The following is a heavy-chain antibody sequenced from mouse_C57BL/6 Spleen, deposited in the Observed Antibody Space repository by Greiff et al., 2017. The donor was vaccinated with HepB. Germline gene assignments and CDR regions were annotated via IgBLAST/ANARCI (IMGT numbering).Heavy chain of an antibody. Sequence: EVQGVESGGGLVQPGGSLKLSCAASGFTFSDYYMYWVRQTPEKRLEWVAYISNGGGSTYYPDTVKGRFTISRDNAKNTLYLQMSRLKSEDTAMYYCARHHTPANWGLAYWGQGTLVTVSA. CDR2: ISNGGGST. CDR1: GFTFSDYY. CDR3: ARHHTPANWGLAY. D-gene: IGHD4-1*01. V-gene: IGHV5-12*01. J-gene: IGHJ3*01.